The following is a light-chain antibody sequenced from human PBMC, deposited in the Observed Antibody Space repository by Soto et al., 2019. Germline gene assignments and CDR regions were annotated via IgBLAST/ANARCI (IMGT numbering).Light chain of an antibody. CDR3: QSYDSSLSGFFYV. V-gene: IGLV1-40*01. J-gene: IGLJ1*01. CDR1: SSNIGAGYD. CDR2: GNS. Sequence: QSVLTQPPPVSGAPGQRVTISCTGSSSNIGAGYDVHWYQQLPGTAPKLLIYGNSNRPSGVPDRFSGPKSGTSASLAITGLQAEDEADYYCQSYDSSLSGFFYVFGAGTKVPS.